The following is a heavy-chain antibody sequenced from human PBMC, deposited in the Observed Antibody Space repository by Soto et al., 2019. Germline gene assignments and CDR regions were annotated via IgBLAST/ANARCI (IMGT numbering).Heavy chain of an antibody. CDR3: AKAPTRRVAVRYAVYFQH. J-gene: IGHJ1*01. CDR1: GFTFRSYA. Sequence: GGSLRLSCAASGFTFRSYAMNWVRQAPGEGLEWGSGFSGSGDSSYYSDSVMGRFTISRGKSKNTLYLQMNSLKAEDTAVYYCAKAPTRRVAVRYAVYFQHWGQGTLVTVSS. CDR2: FSGSGDSS. D-gene: IGHD3-3*01. V-gene: IGHV3-23*01.